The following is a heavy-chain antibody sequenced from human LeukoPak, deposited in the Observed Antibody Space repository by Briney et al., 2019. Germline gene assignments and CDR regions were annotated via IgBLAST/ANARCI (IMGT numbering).Heavy chain of an antibody. Sequence: QTGGSLRLSCAASGFTFSTYNMNWVRQAPGKGLEWLSYITDTGGVQYADSVKGRFTISRDNAKKSLYLQMNSLRAADTAVYYCARDPDFWSGYYKVAWFDPWGQGPPVTVSS. J-gene: IGHJ5*02. D-gene: IGHD3-3*01. CDR1: GFTFSTYN. V-gene: IGHV3-48*01. CDR2: ITDTGGV. CDR3: ARDPDFWSGYYKVAWFDP.